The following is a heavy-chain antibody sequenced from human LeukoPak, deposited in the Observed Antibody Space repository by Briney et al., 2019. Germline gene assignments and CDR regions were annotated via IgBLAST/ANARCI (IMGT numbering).Heavy chain of an antibody. J-gene: IGHJ4*02. CDR3: VRDLDLGGYSSFEY. CDR1: GLTFSSYA. D-gene: IGHD4-23*01. CDR2: IKSDGSSS. Sequence: GGSLILSCAASGLTFSSYAMSWVRQAPGKGLEWVSRIKSDGSSSTYADSVKGRFTISRDNAKNSLYLQMNTLRAEDTAVYYCVRDLDLGGYSSFEYWGQGTLVTVSS. V-gene: IGHV3-74*01.